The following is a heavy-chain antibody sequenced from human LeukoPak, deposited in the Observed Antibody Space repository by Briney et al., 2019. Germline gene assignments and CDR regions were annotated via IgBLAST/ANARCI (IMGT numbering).Heavy chain of an antibody. Sequence: KPSETLSLTCTVSGDSITTTSYSWGWIRQPPGKGLEWIGRVYYSGTTYYSPSLKSRVTMSIDTSKNQFSLKLSSVTAADTAVYYCARLEYYYQHRFDFWGQGTLVTVSS. V-gene: IGHV4-39*01. D-gene: IGHD3-10*01. CDR1: GDSITTTSYS. CDR3: ARLEYYYQHRFDF. J-gene: IGHJ4*02. CDR2: VYYSGTT.